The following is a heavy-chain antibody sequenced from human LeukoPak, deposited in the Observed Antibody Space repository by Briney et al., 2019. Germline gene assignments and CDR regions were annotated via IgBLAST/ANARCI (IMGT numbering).Heavy chain of an antibody. CDR1: GDSVSSNSAA. J-gene: IGHJ4*02. V-gene: IGHV6-1*01. Sequence: SQTLSLTCAISGDSVSSNSAAWNWIRQSPSRGLEWLGRTYYRSKWYNDYAVSVKSRITINPDTSKNQFSLQLNSVTPEDTAVYYCARDLAGWGSYGSYYFDYWGQGTLVTVSS. D-gene: IGHD3-10*01. CDR2: TYYRSKWYN. CDR3: ARDLAGWGSYGSYYFDY.